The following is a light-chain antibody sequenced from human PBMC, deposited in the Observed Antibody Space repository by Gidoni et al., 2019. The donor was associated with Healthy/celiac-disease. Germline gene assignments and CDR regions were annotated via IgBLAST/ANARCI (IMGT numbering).Light chain of an antibody. CDR3: QAWDISTYVV. CDR1: KSGDKY. Sequence: SYELTQPPSVYVSPGQTASITCSGDKSGDKYACWYQQKPGQTQVLVIYQDSKRPSGIPARFSGSNSWNTATLPISGTQAMDEADYYCQAWDISTYVVFGGGTKLTVL. J-gene: IGLJ2*01. CDR2: QDS. V-gene: IGLV3-1*01.